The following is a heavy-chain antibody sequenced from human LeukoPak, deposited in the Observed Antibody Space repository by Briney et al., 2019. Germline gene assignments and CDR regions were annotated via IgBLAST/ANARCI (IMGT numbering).Heavy chain of an antibody. V-gene: IGHV4-34*01. CDR1: GGSFSGYY. CDR2: INHSGST. D-gene: IGHD1-1*01. Sequence: PSETLSLTCAVYGGSFSGYYWSWIRQPPGKGLEWIGEINHSGSTNYNPSLKSRVTISVDTSKNQFSLKLSSVTAADTAVYYCARDLAHSTTTPQGADAFDVWGQGTLVTVSS. J-gene: IGHJ3*01. CDR3: ARDLAHSTTTPQGADAFDV.